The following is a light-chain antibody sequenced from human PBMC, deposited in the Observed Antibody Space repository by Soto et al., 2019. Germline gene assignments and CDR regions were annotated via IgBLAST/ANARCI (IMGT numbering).Light chain of an antibody. CDR3: VLYMGGGIWI. CDR1: SGSVSTNYY. V-gene: IGLV8-61*01. CDR2: FTN. J-gene: IGLJ2*01. Sequence: QTVVTQEPSLSVSPGGTVTLTCGLSSGSVSTNYYPSWYHQTPGQAPRTLIYFTNTRSSGVPDRFSGSILGNKAALTITGAQADDECDYYCVLYMGGGIWIFGGGTQLTV.